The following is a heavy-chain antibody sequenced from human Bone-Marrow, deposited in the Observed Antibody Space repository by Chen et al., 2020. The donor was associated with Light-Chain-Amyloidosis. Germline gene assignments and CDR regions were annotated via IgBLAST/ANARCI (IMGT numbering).Heavy chain of an antibody. CDR1: GYTFPNYW. CDR3: ARRRDGYNCDY. CDR2: IYPDDSEA. Sequence: EVQLEQSGPEVKKPGESLKISCKGSGYTFPNYWIGWVRQMPGKGLEWRGVIYPDDSEARYSPALEGQVTISADKSITTAYLQWRSLKASDTAMYYCARRRDGYNCDYWGQGTLVTVSS. V-gene: IGHV5-51*01. D-gene: IGHD5-12*01. J-gene: IGHJ4*02.